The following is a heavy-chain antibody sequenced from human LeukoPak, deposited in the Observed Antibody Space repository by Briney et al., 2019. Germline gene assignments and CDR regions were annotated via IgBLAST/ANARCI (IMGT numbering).Heavy chain of an antibody. J-gene: IGHJ4*02. V-gene: IGHV1-46*01. CDR2: INPSGGST. Sequence: GASEMVSCKASGYTFTSYYMHWVRQAPGQGLEWMGMINPSGGSTSYAQKFQGRVTMTRDTSTSIVYMELSSLRSEDTAVYYCARGNPVVIDYWGQGTLVTVSS. CDR1: GYTFTSYY. D-gene: IGHD3-22*01. CDR3: ARGNPVVIDY.